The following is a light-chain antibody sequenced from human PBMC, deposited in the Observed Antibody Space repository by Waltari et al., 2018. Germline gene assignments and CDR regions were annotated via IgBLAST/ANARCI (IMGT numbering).Light chain of an antibody. V-gene: IGKV3-20*01. CDR2: GAS. CDR3: QQYGSSPWT. Sequence: EIVLTQPPDTLSLSPGESATLSCRASQSVSSNYVDWYQQKPGQAPSLLIFGASTRATGIPDRFGGSGSGTDFTLTISRLEPEDFAVYYCQQYGSSPWTFGQGTKVEFK. CDR1: QSVSSNY. J-gene: IGKJ1*01.